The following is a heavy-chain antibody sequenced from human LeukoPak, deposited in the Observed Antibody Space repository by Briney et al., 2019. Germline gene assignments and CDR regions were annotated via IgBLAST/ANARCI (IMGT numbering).Heavy chain of an antibody. D-gene: IGHD6-19*01. CDR3: ARGAHSGLNHGGWFDP. J-gene: IGHJ5*02. Sequence: PGRSLRLSCAASGFTFSSYAMHWVRQAPGKGLEWVAVISYDGSNKYYADSVKGRFTISRDNSKNTLYLQMNSLRAEDTAVYYCARGAHSGLNHGGWFDPWGQGTLVTVSS. CDR1: GFTFSSYA. V-gene: IGHV3-30-3*01. CDR2: ISYDGSNK.